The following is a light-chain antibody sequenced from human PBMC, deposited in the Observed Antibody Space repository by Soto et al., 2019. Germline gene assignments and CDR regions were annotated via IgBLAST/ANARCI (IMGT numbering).Light chain of an antibody. V-gene: IGKV3-15*01. CDR3: QQYNTGPLGT. CDR1: QSFSSS. J-gene: IGKJ1*01. CDR2: GAS. Sequence: EIGLPQSTDTLSLSPGERSTLSCMASQSFSSSSLAWYQQRPGQAPRLLIYGASTRAAGVPARFSGSGSGTEFTLTISILQSEDFAVYYCQQYNTGPLGTFAEGTKVDIK.